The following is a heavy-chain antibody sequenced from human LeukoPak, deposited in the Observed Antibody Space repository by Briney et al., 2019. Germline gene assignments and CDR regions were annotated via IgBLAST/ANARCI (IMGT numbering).Heavy chain of an antibody. Sequence: GGSLRLSCAASGFTVSSNYMSWVRQAPGKGLEWVSVIYSGGSSYYADSVKGRFTISRDNSKNTLYLQMNSLRAEDTAVYYCARASSGYSYGHYFDYWGQGTLVTVSS. CDR2: IYSGGSS. V-gene: IGHV3-66*02. J-gene: IGHJ4*02. CDR1: GFTVSSNY. D-gene: IGHD5-18*01. CDR3: ARASSGYSYGHYFDY.